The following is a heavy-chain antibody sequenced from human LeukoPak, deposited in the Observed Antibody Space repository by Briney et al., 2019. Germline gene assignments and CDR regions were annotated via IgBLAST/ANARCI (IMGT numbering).Heavy chain of an antibody. CDR2: ISGSGGST. CDR3: AKIGIAAAGLYYYYGTDV. V-gene: IGHV3-23*01. Sequence: GGSLRLSCAASGFTFSSYAMSWVRQAPGKGLEWVSAISGSGGSTYYADSVKGRFTISRDNSKNTLYLQMNSLRAEDTAVYYCAKIGIAAAGLYYYYGTDVWGQGTTVTVSS. CDR1: GFTFSSYA. D-gene: IGHD6-13*01. J-gene: IGHJ6*02.